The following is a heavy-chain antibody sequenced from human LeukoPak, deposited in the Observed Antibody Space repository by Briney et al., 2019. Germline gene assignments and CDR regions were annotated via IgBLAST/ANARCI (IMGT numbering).Heavy chain of an antibody. V-gene: IGHV3-9*01. CDR1: GFTLDDYA. CDR3: AKDSGFGYSSSTFDY. CDR2: ISWNSGSI. Sequence: PGGSLRLSCAASGFTLDDYAMHWVRQAPGKGLEWVSGISWNSGSIGYADSVKGRFTISRDNAKNSLYLQMNSLRAEDTALYYCAKDSGFGYSSSTFDYWGQGTLVTVSS. J-gene: IGHJ4*02. D-gene: IGHD6-6*01.